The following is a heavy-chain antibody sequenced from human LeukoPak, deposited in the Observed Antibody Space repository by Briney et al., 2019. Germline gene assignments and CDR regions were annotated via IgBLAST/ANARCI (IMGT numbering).Heavy chain of an antibody. D-gene: IGHD3-10*01. V-gene: IGHV1-3*03. CDR1: GYTFTSYV. J-gene: IGHJ5*02. Sequence: ASVKDSCKASGYTFTSYVMHWVRQAPGQRLEWMGCINDGNGNTKYLQEFQGRVTITRDTSASTAYMELSSLRSEDMAVYYCARGAKFRSYGSGTYYTSLPFDPWGQGTLVTVSS. CDR2: INDGNGNT. CDR3: ARGAKFRSYGSGTYYTSLPFDP.